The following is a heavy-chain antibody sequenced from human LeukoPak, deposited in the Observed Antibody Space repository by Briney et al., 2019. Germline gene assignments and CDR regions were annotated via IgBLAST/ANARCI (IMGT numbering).Heavy chain of an antibody. D-gene: IGHD3-22*01. CDR2: ISYSGGT. J-gene: IGHJ4*02. Sequence: PSETLSLTCSVSTDSISRYYWSWIRQSPGKGLEWIGYISYSGGTKYNPSLEGRVTMSLDTSKNHFSLNLNSVTAADTAVYYCARRWIYYGSSGYHDFWGQGTLVTVSS. CDR1: TDSISRYY. CDR3: ARRWIYYGSSGYHDF. V-gene: IGHV4-59*01.